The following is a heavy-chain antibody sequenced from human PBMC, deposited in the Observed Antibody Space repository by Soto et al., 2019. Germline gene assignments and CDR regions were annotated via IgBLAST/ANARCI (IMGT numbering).Heavy chain of an antibody. D-gene: IGHD6-19*01. V-gene: IGHV1-8*01. Sequence: QVQLVQSGAEVKKPGASVKVSCKASGYTFTSYDITWVRQATGQGLEWMGWMNPNSGNTGYAQKFRGRVTMTRDTSISTIYMELSSLRSEDTAVYYCARLNRGIAVTWFIDYWGQGTLVTVSS. J-gene: IGHJ4*02. CDR1: GYTFTSYD. CDR2: MNPNSGNT. CDR3: ARLNRGIAVTWFIDY.